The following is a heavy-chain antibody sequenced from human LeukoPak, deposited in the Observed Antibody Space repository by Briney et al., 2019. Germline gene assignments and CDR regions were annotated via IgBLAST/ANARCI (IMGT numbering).Heavy chain of an antibody. Sequence: GASVKVSCKASGYTSTGYYMHWVRQAPGQGLEWMGWINPNSGGTNYAQKFQGRVTISVDTSKNQFSLKLSSVTAADTAVYYCASYSSSSLHFDYWGQGTLVTVSS. CDR2: INPNSGGT. V-gene: IGHV1-2*02. CDR3: ASYSSSSLHFDY. D-gene: IGHD6-6*01. CDR1: GYTSTGYY. J-gene: IGHJ4*02.